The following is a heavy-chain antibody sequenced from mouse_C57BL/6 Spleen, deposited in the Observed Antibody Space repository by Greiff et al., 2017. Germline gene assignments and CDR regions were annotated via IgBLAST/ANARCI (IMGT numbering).Heavy chain of an antibody. D-gene: IGHD1-1*01. V-gene: IGHV1-15*01. CDR1: GYTFTDYE. CDR2: IDPETGGT. CDR3: TRRGYGSREDYFDY. J-gene: IGHJ2*01. Sequence: VQLQQSGAELVRPGTSVTLSCKASGYTFTDYEMHWVKQTPVHGLEWIGAIDPETGGTAYNQKFKGKAILTADKSSSTAYMELRSLTSEDSAVSYCTRRGYGSREDYFDYWGQGTTLTVSS.